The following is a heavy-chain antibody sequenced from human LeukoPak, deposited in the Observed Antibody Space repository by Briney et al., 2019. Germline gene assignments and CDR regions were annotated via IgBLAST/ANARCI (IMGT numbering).Heavy chain of an antibody. CDR3: ARDYLPRDYYDSTHAFDI. Sequence: LSLTCTVSGGSISSSSYYWGWIRQPPGKGLEWVSYISFSSSTIYYADSVKGRFTISRDNVKNSLYLQMNSLRAEDTALYYCARDYLPRDYYDSTHAFDIWGQGTMVTVSS. V-gene: IGHV3-11*01. J-gene: IGHJ3*02. D-gene: IGHD3-22*01. CDR1: GGSISSSSYY. CDR2: ISFSSSTI.